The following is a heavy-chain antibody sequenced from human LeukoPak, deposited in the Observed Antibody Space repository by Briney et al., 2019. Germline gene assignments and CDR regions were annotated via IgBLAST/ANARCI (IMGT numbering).Heavy chain of an antibody. Sequence: SVTVSCKASGGTFSSYAISWVRQAPGQGLEWMGGIIPIFGTANYAQKFQGRVTITADESTSTAYMELSSLRSEDTAVYYCARDVGYDSSGSFDYWGQGTLVTVSS. CDR1: GGTFSSYA. CDR3: ARDVGYDSSGSFDY. V-gene: IGHV1-69*01. D-gene: IGHD3-22*01. CDR2: IIPIFGTA. J-gene: IGHJ4*02.